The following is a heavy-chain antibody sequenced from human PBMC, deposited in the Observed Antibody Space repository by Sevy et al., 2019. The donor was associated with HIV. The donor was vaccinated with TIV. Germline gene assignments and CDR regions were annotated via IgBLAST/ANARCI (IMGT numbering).Heavy chain of an antibody. J-gene: IGHJ4*02. V-gene: IGHV3-48*03. CDR2: ITSSGSTI. CDR1: GFIFTTYE. D-gene: IGHD3-22*01. CDR3: ARARDYYNSLGPYYFDY. Sequence: GGSLRLSCAASGFIFTTYEMNWVRQAPGKGLEWVSYITSSGSTIYYADSVKGRFSISRDNVKNSLYLQMNNLRAEDTAIYYCARARDYYNSLGPYYFDYWGQGTLVTVSS.